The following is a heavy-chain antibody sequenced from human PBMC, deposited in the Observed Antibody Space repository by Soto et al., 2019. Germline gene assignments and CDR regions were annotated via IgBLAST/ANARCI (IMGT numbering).Heavy chain of an antibody. CDR2: IKQDGSEK. CDR3: TTLSSTWPTGGDY. J-gene: IGHJ4*02. V-gene: IGHV3-7*03. CDR1: GFTFSNHW. Sequence: VQLVESGGGLVQPGGSRTLSCGASGFTFSNHWLSWVRQAPGKGLEWVANIKQDGSEKYYVDSVKGRFIISRDNAEDSLYLQMNSLRADDTAVYYCTTLSSTWPTGGDYWGQGTRFTVS. D-gene: IGHD6-13*01.